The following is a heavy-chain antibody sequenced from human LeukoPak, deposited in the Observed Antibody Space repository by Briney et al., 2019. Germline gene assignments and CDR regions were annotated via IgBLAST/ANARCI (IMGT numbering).Heavy chain of an antibody. Sequence: SETLFLTCTVSGGSISSSDYYWIWIRQPPVKGLEWIGYIYYSGSTYYNPSLKSRVTISVDTSKNQFSLKLSSVTAADTAVYYCARVGRVTMAQGDWGQGTLVTVSS. CDR2: IYYSGST. D-gene: IGHD3-10*01. CDR1: GGSISSSDYY. CDR3: ARVGRVTMAQGD. V-gene: IGHV4-30-4*08. J-gene: IGHJ4*02.